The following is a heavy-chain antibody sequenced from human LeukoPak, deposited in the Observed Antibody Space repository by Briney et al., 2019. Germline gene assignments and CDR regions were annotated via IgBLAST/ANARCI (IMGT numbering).Heavy chain of an antibody. V-gene: IGHV3-49*04. D-gene: IGHD2/OR15-2a*01. CDR3: TRVFSYYFDY. J-gene: IGHJ4*02. Sequence: GGSLRLSCIPSGRILGDYAMSGVRQAPGKGLERVGLIRSKAYGGTTEYAASVRGRFTISREDSKSIAYLQMNSLKTEDTAVSYCTRVFSYYFDYWGQGTLVTVSS. CDR2: IRSKAYGGTT. CDR1: GRILGDYA.